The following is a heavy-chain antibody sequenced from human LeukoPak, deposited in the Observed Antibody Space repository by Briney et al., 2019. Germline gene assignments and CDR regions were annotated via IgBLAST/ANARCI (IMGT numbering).Heavy chain of an antibody. Sequence: GGSLRLSCAASGFTFSSYAMHWVRQAPGKGLEWVAVISYDGSNKYYADSVKGRFTISRDNSKNTLYLQMNSLRAEDTAVYYCASPSGIQLWSPYFDYWGQGTLVTVSS. D-gene: IGHD5-18*01. CDR1: GFTFSSYA. CDR2: ISYDGSNK. J-gene: IGHJ4*02. CDR3: ASPSGIQLWSPYFDY. V-gene: IGHV3-30*04.